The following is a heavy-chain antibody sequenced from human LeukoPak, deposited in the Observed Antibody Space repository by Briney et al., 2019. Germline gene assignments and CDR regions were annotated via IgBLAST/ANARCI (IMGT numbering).Heavy chain of an antibody. Sequence: GASVKVSCKASGYTFTGYYMHWVRQAPGQGLEWMGWINPNSGGTNYAQKFQGRVTMTRDTSISTAYMELSRLRSDDTAVYYCARGDYSDSSGYYTDAFDIWGQGTMVTVSS. D-gene: IGHD3-22*01. V-gene: IGHV1-2*02. CDR1: GYTFTGYY. CDR3: ARGDYSDSSGYYTDAFDI. CDR2: INPNSGGT. J-gene: IGHJ3*02.